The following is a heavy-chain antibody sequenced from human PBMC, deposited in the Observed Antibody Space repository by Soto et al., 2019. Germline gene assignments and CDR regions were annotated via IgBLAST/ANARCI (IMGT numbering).Heavy chain of an antibody. CDR2: IFPRDSDT. J-gene: IGHJ6*02. CDR3: ARQGSNGAYYYYGMDV. V-gene: IGHV5-51*01. CDR1: GYIFDTYW. D-gene: IGHD3-16*01. Sequence: PGESLKISCIGSGYIFDTYWIGWVRQMPGKGLEWMGIIFPRDSDTRYSPSSQGQVTISADKSISTAYLQWSSLKASDTGMYYCARQGSNGAYYYYGMDVWGQGTTVIVSS.